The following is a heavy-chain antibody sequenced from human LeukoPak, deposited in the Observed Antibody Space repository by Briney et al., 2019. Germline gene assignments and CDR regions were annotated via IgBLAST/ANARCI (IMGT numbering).Heavy chain of an antibody. Sequence: SETLSLTCTVSGGSISSSSYYWDWIRQPPGKGLEWIGSIYYSGSTYYNPSLKSRVTISVDTSKNQFSLKLSSVTAADTAVYYCAGLTYYYDSSGYHLDYWGQGTLVTVSS. V-gene: IGHV4-39*01. J-gene: IGHJ4*02. CDR3: AGLTYYYDSSGYHLDY. D-gene: IGHD3-22*01. CDR1: GGSISSSSYY. CDR2: IYYSGST.